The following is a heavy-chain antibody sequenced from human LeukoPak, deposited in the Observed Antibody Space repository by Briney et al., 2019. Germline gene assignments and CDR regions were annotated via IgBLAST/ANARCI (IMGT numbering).Heavy chain of an antibody. J-gene: IGHJ5*02. D-gene: IGHD5-12*01. V-gene: IGHV1-69*13. Sequence: GASVNVSCKASGGTFSSYAISWVRQAPGQGLEWMGGIIPIFGTANYAQKFQGRVTITADESTSTAYMELSSLRSEDTAVYYCARSLNWLRGGLFDPWGQGTLVTVSS. CDR3: ARSLNWLRGGLFDP. CDR1: GGTFSSYA. CDR2: IIPIFGTA.